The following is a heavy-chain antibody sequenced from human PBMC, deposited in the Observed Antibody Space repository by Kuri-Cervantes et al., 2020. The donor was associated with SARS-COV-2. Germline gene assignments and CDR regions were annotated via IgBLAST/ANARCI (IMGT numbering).Heavy chain of an antibody. CDR1: GYTFTSYY. CDR2: ISAYNGNT. Sequence: ASVKVSCKASGYTFTSYYMHWVRQAPGQGLEWMGWISAYNGNTNYAQKLQGRVTMTTDTSTSTAYMELRSLRSDDTAMYYCAREVGSGVFDYWGQGTLVTVSS. V-gene: IGHV1-18*04. J-gene: IGHJ4*02. D-gene: IGHD7-27*01. CDR3: AREVGSGVFDY.